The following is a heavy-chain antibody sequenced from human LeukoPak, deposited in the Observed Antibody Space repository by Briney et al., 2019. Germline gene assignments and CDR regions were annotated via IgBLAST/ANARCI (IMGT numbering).Heavy chain of an antibody. V-gene: IGHV3-74*01. CDR3: ARVRIGGKTALDY. Sequence: GGSLRLSCAASGFTFSTYWMHWVRQAPGKGLVWVSRIHSDGNITGYADSVKGRFTISRDNAKNTLYLQMNSLRAEDTAVYFCARVRIGGKTALDYWGQGTLVTVSS. J-gene: IGHJ4*02. D-gene: IGHD3-16*01. CDR1: GFTFSTYW. CDR2: IHSDGNIT.